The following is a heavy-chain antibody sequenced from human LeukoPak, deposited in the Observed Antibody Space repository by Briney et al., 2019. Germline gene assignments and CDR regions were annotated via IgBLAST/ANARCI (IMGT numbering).Heavy chain of an antibody. CDR3: AELGITMIGGV. Sequence: GGSLRLSCAASGFIFSSYEMSWVRQAPGKGLEWVSYISSSGRTMYYTDSVKGRFTVSRDNAKNSLYLQMNSLRAEDTAVYYCAELGITMIGGVWGKGTTVTISS. J-gene: IGHJ6*04. CDR1: GFIFSSYE. V-gene: IGHV3-48*03. CDR2: ISSSGRTM. D-gene: IGHD3-10*02.